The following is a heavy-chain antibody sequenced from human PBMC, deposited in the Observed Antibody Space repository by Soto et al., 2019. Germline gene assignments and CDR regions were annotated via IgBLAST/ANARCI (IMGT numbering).Heavy chain of an antibody. V-gene: IGHV3-30-3*01. J-gene: IGHJ6*02. CDR2: ISYDGSNK. CDR3: ARGVLRFLEWLLRPPLYGMDV. D-gene: IGHD3-3*01. CDR1: GFTFSSYA. Sequence: GGSLRLSCAASGFTFSSYAMHWVRQAPGKGLEWVAVISYDGSNKYYADSVKGRFTISRDNSKNTLYLQMNSLRAEDTAVYYCARGVLRFLEWLLRPPLYGMDVWGQGTTVTVSS.